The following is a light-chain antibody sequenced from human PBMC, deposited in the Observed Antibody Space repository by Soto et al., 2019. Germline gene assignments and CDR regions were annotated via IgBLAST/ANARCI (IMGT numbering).Light chain of an antibody. Sequence: EIVLTQSPATLSLSPGERATLSCRASQSVTNYLAWYQQTPGQAPRLLIYDASNRATGIPARFSGSGSGTDFTLTISSLEPEDFAVYYCQQRSNWPSGTFGQGTKVEIK. J-gene: IGKJ1*01. CDR3: QQRSNWPSGT. V-gene: IGKV3-11*01. CDR1: QSVTNY. CDR2: DAS.